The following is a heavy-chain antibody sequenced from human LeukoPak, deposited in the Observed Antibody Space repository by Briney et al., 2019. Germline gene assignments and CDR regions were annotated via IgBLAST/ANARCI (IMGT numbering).Heavy chain of an antibody. CDR2: IYYSGST. Sequence: PSETLSLTCTVSGGSISSYYWSWIRQPPGKGLEWIRYIYYSGSTNYNPSLKSRVTISVDTSKNQFSLKLSSVTAADTAVYYCARVEAVAGLGGPFDYWGQGTLVTVSS. V-gene: IGHV4-59*01. J-gene: IGHJ4*02. CDR1: GGSISSYY. D-gene: IGHD6-19*01. CDR3: ARVEAVAGLGGPFDY.